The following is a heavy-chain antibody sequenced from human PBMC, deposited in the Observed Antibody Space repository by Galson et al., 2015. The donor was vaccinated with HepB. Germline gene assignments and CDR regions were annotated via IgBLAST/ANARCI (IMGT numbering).Heavy chain of an antibody. CDR1: GYAFTSYG. J-gene: IGHJ3*02. CDR3: ARDTGYSSPLGAFDI. V-gene: IGHV1-18*01. CDR2: ISAYNGNA. D-gene: IGHD6-13*01. Sequence: SVKVSCKASGYAFTSYGISWVRQAPGQGLEWMGWISAYNGNANYAQKLQGRITMTTDTSTSTAYMELRSLRSDDTAVYYCARDTGYSSPLGAFDIWGQGTMVTVSS.